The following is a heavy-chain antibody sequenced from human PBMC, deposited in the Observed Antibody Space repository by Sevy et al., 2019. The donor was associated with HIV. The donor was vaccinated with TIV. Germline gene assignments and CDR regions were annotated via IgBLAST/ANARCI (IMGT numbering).Heavy chain of an antibody. D-gene: IGHD6-13*01. V-gene: IGHV3-30*05. Sequence: GGSLRLSCAASGFIFRKHGMHWIRQAPGKGLEWVALISNDGSDQNYVRSVKGGFTSSRDNSKDTGYLHMKSLRSDGRGVYYCSKSRGRFHGSSWMYYDYSLDGWGQGTKVTVSS. J-gene: IGHJ6*02. CDR3: SKSRGRFHGSSWMYYDYSLDG. CDR2: ISNDGSDQ. CDR1: GFIFRKHG.